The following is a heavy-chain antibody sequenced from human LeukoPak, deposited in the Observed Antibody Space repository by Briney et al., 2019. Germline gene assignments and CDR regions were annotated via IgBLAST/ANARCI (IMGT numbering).Heavy chain of an antibody. D-gene: IGHD3-16*02. Sequence: GGSLRLSCAASGITVSNSYMSWVRQAPGKGLEWVSVIYSGGNTYYADSVKGRFTASRDNSKNTLCLQMNGLRADDTAVYYCARLETYRFQYWGQGTLVTVSS. CDR1: GITVSNSY. V-gene: IGHV3-53*01. CDR2: IYSGGNT. CDR3: ARLETYRFQY. J-gene: IGHJ4*02.